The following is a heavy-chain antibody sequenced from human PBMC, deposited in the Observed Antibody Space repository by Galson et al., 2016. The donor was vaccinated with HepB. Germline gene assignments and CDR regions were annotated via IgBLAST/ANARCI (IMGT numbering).Heavy chain of an antibody. CDR3: AKLGESIGSYVHH. J-gene: IGHJ4*02. CDR1: GFTVGNYA. D-gene: IGHD6-19*01. CDR2: LSETGTKQ. Sequence: SLRLSCAASGFTVGNYALSWVRQAPGKGLEWVATLSETGTKQDYADSVKGRFTISRDRSKNTLDLQMNSLRAEDTGVYYCAKLGESIGSYVHHWGQGTLVTVSS. V-gene: IGHV3-23*01.